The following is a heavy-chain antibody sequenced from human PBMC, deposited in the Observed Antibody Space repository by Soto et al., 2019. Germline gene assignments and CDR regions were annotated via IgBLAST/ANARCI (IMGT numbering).Heavy chain of an antibody. V-gene: IGHV4-59*01. D-gene: IGHD4-17*01. Sequence: SETLSLTCTVSGGSISSYYWSWIRQPPGKGLEWIGYIYYSGSTNYNPSLKSRVTISVDTSKNQFSLKLSSVTAAGTAVYYCAREGHYGYYYYMDVWGKGTTVTVSS. CDR2: IYYSGST. J-gene: IGHJ6*03. CDR3: AREGHYGYYYYMDV. CDR1: GGSISSYY.